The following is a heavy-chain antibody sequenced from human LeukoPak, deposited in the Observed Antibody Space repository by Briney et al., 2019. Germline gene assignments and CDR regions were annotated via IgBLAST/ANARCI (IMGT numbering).Heavy chain of an antibody. CDR3: ARVRDGYNGGLEY. V-gene: IGHV1-2*02. Sequence: ASVKVSCKAFGYTFTGYYMHWVRQAPGQGLEWMGWTNPNSGGTNYAQKFQGRVTMTRDTSISTAYMELSRLRSDDTAVYYCARVRDGYNGGLEYWGQGTLVTVSS. CDR1: GYTFTGYY. J-gene: IGHJ4*02. D-gene: IGHD5-24*01. CDR2: TNPNSGGT.